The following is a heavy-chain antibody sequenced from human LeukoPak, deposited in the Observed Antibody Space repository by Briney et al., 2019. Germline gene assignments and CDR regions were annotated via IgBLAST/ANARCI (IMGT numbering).Heavy chain of an antibody. CDR3: ARAEMQWLVLY. J-gene: IGHJ4*02. CDR1: GGSISSSNW. V-gene: IGHV4-4*02. CDR2: IYHSGST. D-gene: IGHD6-19*01. Sequence: SGTLSLTCAVSGGSISSSNWWSWVRQPPGKGLEWIGEIYHSGSTNYNPSLKSRVTMSVDTSKNQFSLKLSSVTAADTAVYYCARAEMQWLVLYWGQGTLVTVSS.